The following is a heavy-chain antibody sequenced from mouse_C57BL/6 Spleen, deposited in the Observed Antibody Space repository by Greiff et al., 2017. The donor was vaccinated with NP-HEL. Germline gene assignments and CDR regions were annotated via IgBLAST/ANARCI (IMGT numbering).Heavy chain of an antibody. CDR1: GYTFTDYY. CDR2: INPNNGGT. Sequence: VQLQQSGPELVKPGASVKISCKASGYTFTDYYMNWVKQSHGKSLEWIGDINPNNGGTSYNQKFKGKATLTVDKSSSTAYMELRSLTSEDSAVYYCARKGDWFAYWGQGTLVTVSA. V-gene: IGHV1-26*01. J-gene: IGHJ3*01. CDR3: ARKGDWFAY.